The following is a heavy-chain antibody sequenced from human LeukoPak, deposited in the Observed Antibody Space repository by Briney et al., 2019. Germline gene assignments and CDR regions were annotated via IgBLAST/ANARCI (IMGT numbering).Heavy chain of an antibody. CDR2: IKSDGSEE. V-gene: IGHV3-7*01. D-gene: IGHD3-10*01. CDR1: GFIFSSYW. CDR3: ARGDLWLGH. Sequence: PGGSLRLSCATSGFIFSSYWMCWVRQAPGKGLEWVANIKSDGSEEYYVDSVKGRFTISRDNAKNSLYLQMNRLRVEDTAVYYCARGDLWLGHWGQGSLVTVSS. J-gene: IGHJ4*02.